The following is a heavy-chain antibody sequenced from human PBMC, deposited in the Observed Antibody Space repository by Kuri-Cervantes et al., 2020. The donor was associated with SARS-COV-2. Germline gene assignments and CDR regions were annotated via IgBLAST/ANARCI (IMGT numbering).Heavy chain of an antibody. V-gene: IGHV4-59*12. Sequence: WETLSLSCTVSGGCISSYYWSWIRQPPGKGLEWIGYIYYSGSTNYHPSLKSRVTISVDTSYNQFALMLSSVTAADTAVYYCERGVVVGPAAVIFLDYWGQGTLVTVSS. D-gene: IGHD2-2*01. CDR2: IYYSGST. CDR3: ERGVVVGPAAVIFLDY. CDR1: GGCISSYY. J-gene: IGHJ4*02.